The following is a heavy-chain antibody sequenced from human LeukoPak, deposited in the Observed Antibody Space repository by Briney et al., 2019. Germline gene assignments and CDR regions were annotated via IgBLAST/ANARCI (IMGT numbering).Heavy chain of an antibody. Sequence: PGGSLRLSCAASGFTVSSSYISWIRQAPGKGLEWVSAIYSGGSTYYADSVKGRFTISRHNSKNTLYLQMNGLRAEDAAVYYCAREGDGFAFDIWGQGTMVTVSS. J-gene: IGHJ3*02. CDR3: AREGDGFAFDI. D-gene: IGHD5-24*01. CDR2: IYSGGST. V-gene: IGHV3-53*04. CDR1: GFTVSSSY.